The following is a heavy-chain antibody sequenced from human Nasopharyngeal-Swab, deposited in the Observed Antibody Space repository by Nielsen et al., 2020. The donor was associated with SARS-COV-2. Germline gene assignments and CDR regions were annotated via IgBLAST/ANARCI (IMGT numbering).Heavy chain of an antibody. CDR2: IYYSGST. D-gene: IGHD3-3*01. V-gene: IGHV4-31*02. Sequence: PGKGLEWIGYIYYSGSTYYNPSLKSRVTISVDTSKNQFSLKLSSVTAADTAVYYCATGLPLLRFLEWLLYWGQGTLVTVSS. J-gene: IGHJ4*02. CDR3: ATGLPLLRFLEWLLY.